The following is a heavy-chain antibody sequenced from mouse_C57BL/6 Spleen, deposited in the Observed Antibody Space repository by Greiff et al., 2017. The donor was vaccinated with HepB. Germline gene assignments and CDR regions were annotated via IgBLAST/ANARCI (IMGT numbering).Heavy chain of an antibody. CDR1: GYTFTSYW. CDR3: ARRAITTRYYAMDY. J-gene: IGHJ4*01. CDR2: IHPNSGST. D-gene: IGHD2-4*01. Sequence: QVHVKQPGAELVKPGASVKLSCKASGYTFTSYWMHWVKQRPGQGLEWIGMIHPNSGSTNYNEKFKSKATLTVDKSSSTAYMQLSSLTSEDSAVYYCARRAITTRYYAMDYWGQGTSVTVSS. V-gene: IGHV1-64*01.